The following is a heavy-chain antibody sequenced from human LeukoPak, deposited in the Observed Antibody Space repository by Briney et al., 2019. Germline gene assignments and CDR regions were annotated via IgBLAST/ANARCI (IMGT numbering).Heavy chain of an antibody. Sequence: GGSLRLSCAASGFTFNSYGMSWVRQAPGKGLEWVSGISGSAGSTYYADSVKGRFTISRDNSKNTVFLLMSALRAEDTAVYYCARDPSTLTIRDDSWGQGTLVTVSS. CDR2: ISGSAGST. D-gene: IGHD5-24*01. CDR3: ARDPSTLTIRDDS. J-gene: IGHJ5*01. CDR1: GFTFNSYG. V-gene: IGHV3-23*01.